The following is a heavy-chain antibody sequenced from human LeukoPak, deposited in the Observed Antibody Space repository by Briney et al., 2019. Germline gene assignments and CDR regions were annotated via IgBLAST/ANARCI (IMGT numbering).Heavy chain of an antibody. Sequence: GESLKISCKGFGYSFSTYWIGWVRQMPGKGLEWMGVVYPGDSDTRYSPSFQGQITISADKSISTAYLQWRSLKASDTAMYYCARQRDDYVWGNDPEISDFWGQGTLVTVSS. CDR2: VYPGDSDT. CDR1: GYSFSTYW. V-gene: IGHV5-51*01. D-gene: IGHD3-16*01. CDR3: ARQRDDYVWGNDPEISDF. J-gene: IGHJ4*02.